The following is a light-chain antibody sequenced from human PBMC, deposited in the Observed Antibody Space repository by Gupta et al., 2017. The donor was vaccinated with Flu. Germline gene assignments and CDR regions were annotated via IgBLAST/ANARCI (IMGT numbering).Light chain of an antibody. V-gene: IGLV1-51*01. J-gene: IGLJ2*01. Sequence: QSVLTHPPSVSAAPGQQVTISCSGSSSNIVTNYVSWYPHLPGTAPKLLIFDNNKRPSGIPDRFSGSKSGTSATLGITGLQTGDEADYYCGTWDSSLSAGVFGGGTKLTVL. CDR3: GTWDSSLSAGV. CDR1: SSNIVTNY. CDR2: DNN.